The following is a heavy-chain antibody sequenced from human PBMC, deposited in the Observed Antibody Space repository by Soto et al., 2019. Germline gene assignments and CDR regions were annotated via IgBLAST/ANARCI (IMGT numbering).Heavy chain of an antibody. CDR2: ISYSGST. D-gene: IGHD6-13*01. CDR1: GGSISSYY. J-gene: IGHJ3*02. Sequence: SETLSLTCTVSGGSISSYYWSWIRQPPGKGLEWIGYISYSGSTNYNPSLKSRVTISVDTSNNQFSLKLSSVTAADTAVYYCARHISSSWRRAFDIWGQGTMVTVSS. V-gene: IGHV4-59*08. CDR3: ARHISSSWRRAFDI.